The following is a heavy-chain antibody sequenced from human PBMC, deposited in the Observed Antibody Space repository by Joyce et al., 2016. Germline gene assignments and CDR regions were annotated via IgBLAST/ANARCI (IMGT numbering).Heavy chain of an antibody. V-gene: IGHV3-23*01. CDR3: AKSGRNSYGYSVS. CDR2: INGNGVYT. J-gene: IGHJ5*02. D-gene: IGHD5-18*01. Sequence: EVQLLESGGGLVQPGGSLRLSCSASGFTFSSQAMNWVRQTPGKGLEWVSGINGNGVYTYYADSVKGRFTISRDNSKNTLYLQMNSLRAEDTAVYYCAKSGRNSYGYSVSWGQGTLVTVSS. CDR1: GFTFSSQA.